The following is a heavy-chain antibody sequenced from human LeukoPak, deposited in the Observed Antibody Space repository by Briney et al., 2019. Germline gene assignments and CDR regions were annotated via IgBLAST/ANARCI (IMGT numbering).Heavy chain of an antibody. J-gene: IGHJ3*02. CDR3: ARALDAFDI. V-gene: IGHV3-30-3*01. CDR1: GFTFSSYA. D-gene: IGHD1-1*01. CDR2: ISYDGSNK. Sequence: PGGSLRLSCAASGFTFSSYAMHWVRQAPGKGLEWVAVISYDGSNKYYADSVKGRFTISRDNSKNTLYLQMNSLGAEDTAVYYCARALDAFDIWGQGTMVTVSS.